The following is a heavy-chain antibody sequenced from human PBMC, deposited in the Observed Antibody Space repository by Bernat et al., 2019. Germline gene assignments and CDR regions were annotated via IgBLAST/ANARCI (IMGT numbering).Heavy chain of an antibody. V-gene: IGHV1-18*01. CDR3: AKDLAGTSVFVPFDY. Sequence: QVHLVQSGVEVRKPGASVKVSCKASGYRFSSYGISWVRQAPGQGLEWMGWISGYNGNTNYAQKFQGRVTMTTDTSTSTVYMELRSLRSDDTAVYYCAKDLAGTSVFVPFDYWGQGTLVTVSS. CDR2: ISGYNGNT. CDR1: GYRFSSYG. D-gene: IGHD3-10*02. J-gene: IGHJ4*02.